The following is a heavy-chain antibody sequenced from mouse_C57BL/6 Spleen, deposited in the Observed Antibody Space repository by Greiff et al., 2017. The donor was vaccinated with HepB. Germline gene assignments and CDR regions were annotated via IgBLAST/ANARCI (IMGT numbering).Heavy chain of an antibody. V-gene: IGHV7-3*01. J-gene: IGHJ4*01. CDR3: ARYTLGDYYAMDY. CDR2: IRNKANGYTT. CDR1: GFTFTDYY. D-gene: IGHD1-1*02. Sequence: EVKLMESGGGLVQPGGSLSLSCAASGFTFTDYYMSWVRQPPGKALEWLGFIRNKANGYTTEYSASVKGRFTISRDNSQSILYLQMYALRAADSATYYCARYTLGDYYAMDYWGQGTSVTVSS.